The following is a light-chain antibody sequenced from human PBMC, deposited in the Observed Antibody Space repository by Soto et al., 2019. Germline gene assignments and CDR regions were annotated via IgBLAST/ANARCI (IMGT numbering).Light chain of an antibody. CDR2: ATS. Sequence: DIQMTQSPTSLSASVGDRVTITCRASQNIRSYLNWYQQIPGKAPNLLIYATSILQTGVPSRFSGSGTGTDFTLTINGLQPEDFATYYCQQGYTTRRTFGQGTKVDIK. CDR3: QQGYTTRRT. CDR1: QNIRSY. V-gene: IGKV1-39*01. J-gene: IGKJ1*01.